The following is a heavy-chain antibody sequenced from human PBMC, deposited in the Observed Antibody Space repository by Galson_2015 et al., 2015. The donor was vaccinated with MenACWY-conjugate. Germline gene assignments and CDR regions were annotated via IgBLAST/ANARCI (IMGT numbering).Heavy chain of an antibody. J-gene: IGHJ6*02. Sequence: SLRLSCAASGFTFRNYWMTWVRQAPGKGLKWVASIKKDGSEKYYVDSVKGRFTISRDNAKNSLYLEMNSLRVEDTAVYSCARGHYGMDVWGQGTTATASS. CDR3: ARGHYGMDV. CDR1: GFTFRNYW. CDR2: IKKDGSEK. V-gene: IGHV3-7*03.